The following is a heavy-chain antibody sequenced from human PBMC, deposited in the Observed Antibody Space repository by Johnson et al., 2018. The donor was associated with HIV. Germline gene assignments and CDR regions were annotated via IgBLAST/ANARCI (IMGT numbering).Heavy chain of an antibody. Sequence: QVQLVESGGGVVQPGRSLRLSCAASGFTFSSYAMHWVRQAPGKGLEWVAVISYDGSNNYYADSVKGRFTISRDNSKNTLYLQMNSLRAEDTAVYYCAKAYCPGCDAFEIWGQGTMVTVSS. CDR2: ISYDGSNN. CDR1: GFTFSSYA. CDR3: AKAYCPGCDAFEI. V-gene: IGHV3-30-3*01. D-gene: IGHD2-21*01. J-gene: IGHJ3*02.